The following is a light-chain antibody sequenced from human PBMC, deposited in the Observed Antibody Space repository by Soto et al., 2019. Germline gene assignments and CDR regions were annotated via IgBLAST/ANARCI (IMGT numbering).Light chain of an antibody. CDR2: VTS. J-gene: IGKJ4*01. V-gene: IGKV3-15*01. Sequence: EIVMTQSPATLSVSPGERATLSCRASQSVSSNLAWYQQKPGQTPKLLIYVTSTRATGIPARFSGSGSRTEFTLPISTLQSEAFAVYYCQQYNVWPLTFGGGTKVEFK. CDR3: QQYNVWPLT. CDR1: QSVSSN.